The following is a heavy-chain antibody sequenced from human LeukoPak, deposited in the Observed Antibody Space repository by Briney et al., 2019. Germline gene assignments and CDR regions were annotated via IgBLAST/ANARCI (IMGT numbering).Heavy chain of an antibody. J-gene: IGHJ4*02. Sequence: GGSLRLSCAASGFTFSNAWMSWVRQAPGKGLEWVGRIKSKTDGGTTDYAAPVKGRFTISRDDSKSTLYLQMNSLKTEDTAVYYCTTAGILTYYDFWSGYWRFDYWGQGTLVTVSS. V-gene: IGHV3-15*01. CDR1: GFTFSNAW. CDR2: IKSKTDGGTT. D-gene: IGHD3-3*01. CDR3: TTAGILTYYDFWSGYWRFDY.